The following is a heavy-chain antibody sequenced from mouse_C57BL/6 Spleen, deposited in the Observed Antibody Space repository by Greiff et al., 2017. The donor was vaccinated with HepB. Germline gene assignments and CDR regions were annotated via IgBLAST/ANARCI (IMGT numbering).Heavy chain of an antibody. CDR1: GFTFSDYG. CDR2: ISSGSSTT. J-gene: IGHJ3*01. Sequence: EVQLVESGGGLVKPGGSLKLSCAASGFTFSDYGMHWVRQAPEKGLEWVAYISSGSSTTYYADTVKGRFTISRDNAKNTLFLQMTSLRSEDTAMYYCATGDEGFAYWGQGTLVTVSA. V-gene: IGHV5-17*01. CDR3: ATGDEGFAY. D-gene: IGHD3-3*01.